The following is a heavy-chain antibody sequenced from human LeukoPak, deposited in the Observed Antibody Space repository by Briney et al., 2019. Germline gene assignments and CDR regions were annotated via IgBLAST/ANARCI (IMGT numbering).Heavy chain of an antibody. CDR2: TYYRSKWYN. D-gene: IGHD4-23*01. CDR1: GDSVSSNSAA. V-gene: IGHV6-1*01. CDR3: ARDLPPASRWTNWFDP. Sequence: SQTLSLTCAISGDSVSSNSAAWNWIRQSPSRGLEWLGRTYYRSKWYNDYAVSVKSRITINPDTSKNQFSLQLNSVTPEDTAVYYCARDLPPASRWTNWFDPWGQGTLVTVSS. J-gene: IGHJ5*02.